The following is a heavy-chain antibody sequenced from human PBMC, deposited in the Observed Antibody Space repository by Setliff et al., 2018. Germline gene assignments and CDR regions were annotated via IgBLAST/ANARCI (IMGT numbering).Heavy chain of an antibody. CDR2: VDRSGST. J-gene: IGHJ4*02. CDR3: ARPFDSRYFDY. CDR1: GDSISRSTYY. Sequence: SETLSLTCTLSGDSISRSTYYWGWIRQSPGKGLDWIGTVDRSGSTYYNPSLKSRVTISVDTSKNQFSLKLSSVTAADTAVYYCARPFDSRYFDYWGQGTLVTVSS. V-gene: IGHV4-39*01. D-gene: IGHD3-16*01.